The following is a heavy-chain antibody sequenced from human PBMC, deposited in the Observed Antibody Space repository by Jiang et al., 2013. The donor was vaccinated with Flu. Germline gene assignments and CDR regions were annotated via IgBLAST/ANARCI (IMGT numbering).Heavy chain of an antibody. CDR2: INPNSGGA. J-gene: IGHJ4*02. V-gene: IGHV1-2*04. CDR1: GYTFTGYY. Sequence: PGASVKVSCKASGYTFTGYYMHWVRQAPGQGLEWMGWINPNSGGANYAQKFQGWVTMTRDTSISTAYMELSRLRSDDTAVYYCARGPWNAYYFDYWGQGTLVTVSS. CDR3: ARGPWNAYYFDY. D-gene: IGHD1-1*01.